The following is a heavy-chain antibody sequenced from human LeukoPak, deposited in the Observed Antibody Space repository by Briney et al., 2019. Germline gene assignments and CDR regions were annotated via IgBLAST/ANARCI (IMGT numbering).Heavy chain of an antibody. Sequence: GGSLRLSCSVSGFTFSNYAMHWVRQAPGKGLEWVSLISGGSGNIYYVDSVKGRFTISRDDSKNTLYVQMTSLRAEDTAIYYCAKGSDYYGSVTSKKTDWGQGTLVTVSS. CDR1: GFTFSNYA. CDR2: ISGGSGNI. J-gene: IGHJ4*02. CDR3: AKGSDYYGSVTSKKTD. D-gene: IGHD3-10*01. V-gene: IGHV3-23*01.